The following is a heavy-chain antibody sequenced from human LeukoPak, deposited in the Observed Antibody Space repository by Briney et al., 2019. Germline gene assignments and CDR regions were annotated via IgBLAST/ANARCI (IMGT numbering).Heavy chain of an antibody. CDR2: ISYDGSNK. CDR3: ASWVLEADDYGDYVGYYYGMDV. Sequence: GGSLRLSCAASGFTFNSYAIHWVRQAPGKGLEWVAVISYDGSNKYYADSVKGRFTISRDNSKNTLYLQMNSLRAEDTAVYYCASWVLEADDYGDYVGYYYGMDVWGQGTTVTVSS. D-gene: IGHD4-17*01. CDR1: GFTFNSYA. J-gene: IGHJ6*02. V-gene: IGHV3-30*04.